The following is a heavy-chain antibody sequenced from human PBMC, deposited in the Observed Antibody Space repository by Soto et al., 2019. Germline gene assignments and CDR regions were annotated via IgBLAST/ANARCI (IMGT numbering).Heavy chain of an antibody. Sequence: GGSLRLSCAASGFTFSSNGMHWVRQAPGKGLEWVAVIWYDGNKKYYGDSVRGRFTISRDNSKNTLYLEMNSLSAEDTAVYYCVVDTSGLLDYWGQGTQVTVSS. CDR3: VVDTSGLLDY. V-gene: IGHV3-33*03. CDR1: GFTFSSNG. D-gene: IGHD3-22*01. CDR2: IWYDGNKK. J-gene: IGHJ4*02.